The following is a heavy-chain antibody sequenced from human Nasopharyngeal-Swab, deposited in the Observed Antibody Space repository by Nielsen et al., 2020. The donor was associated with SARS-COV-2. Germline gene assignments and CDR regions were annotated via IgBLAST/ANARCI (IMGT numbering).Heavy chain of an antibody. Sequence: GESLKISCAASGFTFRFYTMHWVRQAPGKGLEWVSSVSTGGDYIHYADLVQGRFAISRDNAKGSLYLQMNSLRAEDTAIYYCARDRSGFGFDFWGQGALVTVSP. CDR2: VSTGGDYI. V-gene: IGHV3-21*01. CDR1: GFTFRFYT. CDR3: ARDRSGFGFDF. J-gene: IGHJ4*02. D-gene: IGHD3-3*01.